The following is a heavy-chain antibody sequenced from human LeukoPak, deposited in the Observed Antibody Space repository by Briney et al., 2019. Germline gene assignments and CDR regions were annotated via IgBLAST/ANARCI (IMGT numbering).Heavy chain of an antibody. CDR2: INPNSGGT. CDR1: GYTFTGYY. Sequence: GASVKVSCKASGYTFTGYYMHWVRQAPGQGLEWMGWINPNSGGTNYAQKFQGRVTMTRDTSISTAYMELSRLRSDDTAVYYCARDGQRFRRYCSSTSCYTLDYWGQGTLATVSS. D-gene: IGHD2-2*02. V-gene: IGHV1-2*02. CDR3: ARDGQRFRRYCSSTSCYTLDY. J-gene: IGHJ4*02.